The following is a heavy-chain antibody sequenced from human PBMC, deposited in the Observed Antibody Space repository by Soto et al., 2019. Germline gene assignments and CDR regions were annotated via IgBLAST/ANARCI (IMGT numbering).Heavy chain of an antibody. CDR3: ARRGGYCSNGVCYINYYYGMDV. Sequence: GESLKISCKGSGYSFTNYWIGWVRQVPGKGLEWMGIIFPGDSDTRYSPSFQGQVTISADRSSSTAYLQWSSLKASDTAMYYCARRGGYCSNGVCYINYYYGMDVWGQGTTVTVSS. CDR1: GYSFTNYW. J-gene: IGHJ6*02. D-gene: IGHD2-8*01. V-gene: IGHV5-51*01. CDR2: IFPGDSDT.